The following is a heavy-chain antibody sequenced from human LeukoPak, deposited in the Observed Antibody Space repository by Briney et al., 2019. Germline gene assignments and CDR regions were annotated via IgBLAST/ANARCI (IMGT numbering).Heavy chain of an antibody. CDR1: GVSISNHY. J-gene: IGHJ4*02. D-gene: IGHD6-19*01. V-gene: IGHV4-59*11. CDR3: ARAVYSSGWHFDY. Sequence: XCTXSGVSISNHYXSWIRLPPGKGLEYIGYIYFSRSTHNNHSLESRVTISVETSKKQIALKLNSVTAADTAVYYCARAVYSSGWHFDYWGQGTRVTVSS. CDR2: IYFSRST.